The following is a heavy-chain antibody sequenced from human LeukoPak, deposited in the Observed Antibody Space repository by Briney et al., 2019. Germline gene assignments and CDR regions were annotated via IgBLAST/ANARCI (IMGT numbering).Heavy chain of an antibody. J-gene: IGHJ4*02. CDR2: IYHSGST. CDR3: ARNLRVENYVWGSYRYFPPYFDY. D-gene: IGHD3-16*02. V-gene: IGHV4-38-2*02. Sequence: MSSETLSLTCTVSGYSISSDYYWGWIRQPPGKGLEWIGSIYHSGSTYYNPSLKSRVTISVNTSKNQFSLKLSSVTAADTAVYYCARNLRVENYVWGSYRYFPPYFDYWGQGTLVTVSS. CDR1: GYSISSDYY.